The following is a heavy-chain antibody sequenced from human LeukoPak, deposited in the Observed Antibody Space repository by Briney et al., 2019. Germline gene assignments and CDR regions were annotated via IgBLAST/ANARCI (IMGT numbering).Heavy chain of an antibody. CDR1: GFTFNTYA. CDR2: ISSDGSNK. D-gene: IGHD2-2*01. J-gene: IGHJ2*01. CDR3: ARDQGYCTSTSCNDYHSYCDV. V-gene: IGHV3-30-3*01. Sequence: GGSLRLSCATSGFTFNTYAMHWLRQAPGKGLEWVAVISSDGSNKYHTDSVKGRFTISRDNSRNTLYLQMNSLRAEDTAVYYCARDQGYCTSTSCNDYHSYCDVWCRGTLVTVSS.